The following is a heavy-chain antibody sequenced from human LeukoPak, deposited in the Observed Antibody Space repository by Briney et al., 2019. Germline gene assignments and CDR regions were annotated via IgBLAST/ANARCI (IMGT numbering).Heavy chain of an antibody. Sequence: GGSLRLSCAASGFTFSTYGMHWVRQAPGKGLEWVAVIWYDGSNKYYADSVKGRFTISRDNSKNTLYLQMNSLRAEDTAMYHCAKDFARGRVLHYWGQGTLVTVSS. V-gene: IGHV3-33*06. CDR2: IWYDGSNK. D-gene: IGHD3-10*01. CDR1: GFTFSTYG. CDR3: AKDFARGRVLHY. J-gene: IGHJ4*02.